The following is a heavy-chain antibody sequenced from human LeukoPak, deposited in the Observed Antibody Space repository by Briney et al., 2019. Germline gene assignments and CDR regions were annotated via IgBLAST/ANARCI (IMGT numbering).Heavy chain of an antibody. J-gene: IGHJ4*01. CDR2: MSYSGHT. V-gene: IGHV4-39*07. Sequence: SETLSLTCTVSGGSISSSSYYWGWIRQPPGKGLEWIVSMSYSGHTYYNPSLKTRVTTSIDTSKNQLSLNLKSVTAADTAVYYCARDRDVDDFDSWGHGTLVTVSS. CDR3: ARDRDVDDFDS. CDR1: GGSISSSSYY. D-gene: IGHD2-15*01.